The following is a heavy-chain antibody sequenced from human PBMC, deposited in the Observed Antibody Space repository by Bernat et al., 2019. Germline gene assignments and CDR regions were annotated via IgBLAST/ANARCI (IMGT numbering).Heavy chain of an antibody. CDR2: ISYDGSNK. CDR1: GFTFSSYA. D-gene: IGHD3-3*01. J-gene: IGHJ4*02. V-gene: IGHV3-30*01. Sequence: QVQLVESGGGVVQPGRSLRLSSAASGFTFSSYAMHWVRQAPGKGLEWVAVISYDGSNKYYADSVKGRFTISRDNSKNTLYLQMNSLRAEDTAVYYCARDYTLRFLEWLFRYWGQGTLVTVSS. CDR3: ARDYTLRFLEWLFRY.